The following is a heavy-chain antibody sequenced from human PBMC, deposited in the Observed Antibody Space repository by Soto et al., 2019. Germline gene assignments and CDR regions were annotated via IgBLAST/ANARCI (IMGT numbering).Heavy chain of an antibody. CDR1: GYTFTGYY. J-gene: IGHJ4*02. CDR2: INPNSGGT. Sequence: QVQLVQSGAEVKKPGASVKVSCKASGYTFTGYYMHWVRQAPGQGLEWMGWINPNSGGTNYAQKFQGWVTMTRDTSISTASMELSRLRSDDTAVYYCARGERRTYYDILTAGFDYWGQGTLVTVSS. V-gene: IGHV1-2*04. CDR3: ARGERRTYYDILTAGFDY. D-gene: IGHD3-9*01.